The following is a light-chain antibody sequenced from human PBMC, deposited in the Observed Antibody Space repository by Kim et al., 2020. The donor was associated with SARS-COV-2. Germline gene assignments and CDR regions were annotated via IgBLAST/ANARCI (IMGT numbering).Light chain of an antibody. J-gene: IGKJ2*01. CDR1: QSVSTY. V-gene: IGKV3-11*01. CDR2: DAF. CDR3: QQRTNWPYT. Sequence: SLSPGERATLSSRASQSVSTYFAWYQQIPGQPPSLLIYDAFRRATGIPARFTGSGSGTDFTLTISSLEPEDFAVYYCQQRTNWPYTFGQGTKLEI.